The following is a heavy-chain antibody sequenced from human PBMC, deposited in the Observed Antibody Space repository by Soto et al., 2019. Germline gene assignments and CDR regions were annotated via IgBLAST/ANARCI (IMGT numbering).Heavy chain of an antibody. CDR1: GGIFSTYA. CDR2: IIPIFGTP. Sequence: QVQLVQSGAEVKKPGSSVKVSCKASGGIFSTYAISWLRQAPGHGLEWMGGIIPIFGTPNYAQRFQGRVTITADESTTKSYMELSRLKSEDTAVYYCARDRDDYGSGNYYNRIDFWGQGTLVTVSS. V-gene: IGHV1-69*01. CDR3: ARDRDDYGSGNYYNRIDF. D-gene: IGHD3-10*01. J-gene: IGHJ4*02.